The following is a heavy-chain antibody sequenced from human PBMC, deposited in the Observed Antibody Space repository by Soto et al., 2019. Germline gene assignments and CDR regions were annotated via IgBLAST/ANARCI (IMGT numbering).Heavy chain of an antibody. CDR2: ISGSDNGT. CDR1: GFTFSSYA. D-gene: IGHD3-3*01. Sequence: EVQLLESGGGLVQPGGSLRLSCAASGFTFSSYAMSWVRQAPGKGLEWVSTISGSDNGTYYADYVKGRFTISRDNSKNTLYLQMNSLRAEDTAVYYCARAYYDFWSGYYRWGQGTLVTVSS. V-gene: IGHV3-23*01. CDR3: ARAYYDFWSGYYR. J-gene: IGHJ4*02.